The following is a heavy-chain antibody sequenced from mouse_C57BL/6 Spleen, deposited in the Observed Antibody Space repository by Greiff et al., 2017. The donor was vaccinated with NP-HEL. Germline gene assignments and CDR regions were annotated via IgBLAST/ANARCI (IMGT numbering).Heavy chain of an antibody. CDR1: GFTFSDYG. V-gene: IGHV5-17*01. J-gene: IGHJ1*03. Sequence: EVKLQESGGGLVKPGGSLKLSCAASGFTFSDYGMHWVRQAPEKGLEWVAYISSGSSTIYYADTVKGRFPISRDHAQNTLFLQMTSLRSEDTAMLYCTATGVYYGYFGVWGTGTTVSVST. CDR2: ISSGSSTI. CDR3: TATGVYYGYFGV. D-gene: IGHD3-1*01.